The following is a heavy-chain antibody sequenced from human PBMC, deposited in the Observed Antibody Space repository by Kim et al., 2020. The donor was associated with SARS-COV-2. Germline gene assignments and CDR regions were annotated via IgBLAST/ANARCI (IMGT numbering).Heavy chain of an antibody. J-gene: IGHJ6*02. Sequence: GGSLRLSCAASGFTFSSYAMHWVRQAPGKGLEWVAVISYDGSNKYYADSVKGRFTISRDNSKNTLYLQMNSLRAEDTAVYYCARDGGGIAAAGGGYGMDVWGQGTTVTVSS. D-gene: IGHD6-13*01. CDR2: ISYDGSNK. CDR1: GFTFSSYA. V-gene: IGHV3-30-3*01. CDR3: ARDGGGIAAAGGGYGMDV.